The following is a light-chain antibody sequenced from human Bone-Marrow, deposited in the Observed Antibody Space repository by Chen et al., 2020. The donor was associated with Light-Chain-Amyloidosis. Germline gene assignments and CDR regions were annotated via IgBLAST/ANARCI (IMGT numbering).Light chain of an antibody. J-gene: IGLJ2*01. V-gene: IGLV3-25*03. Sequence: SYELTQPPSVSVSPGQTARITCSGDDLPTKYAYWYQQKPGQAPVLVIHRDTERPSGVFVQFSGSSSGPTATLTISGVQAEDEADYHWQSADSSGTYEVIFGGGTKLTVL. CDR2: RDT. CDR1: DLPTKY. CDR3: QSADSSGTYEVI.